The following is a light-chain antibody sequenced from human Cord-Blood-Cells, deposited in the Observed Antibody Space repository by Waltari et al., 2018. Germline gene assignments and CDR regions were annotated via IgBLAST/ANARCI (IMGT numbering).Light chain of an antibody. CDR3: QQYGSSPWT. CDR1: QSVSSSY. Sequence: EIVLTQSPGTLSLSPGERATLSCRASQSVSSSYLAWYQQKPGQAPRILIYGASSRATGIPDRVSGSGSGTDFTLTISRLEPEDFAVYYCQQYGSSPWTFGQGTKVESK. CDR2: GAS. V-gene: IGKV3-20*01. J-gene: IGKJ1*01.